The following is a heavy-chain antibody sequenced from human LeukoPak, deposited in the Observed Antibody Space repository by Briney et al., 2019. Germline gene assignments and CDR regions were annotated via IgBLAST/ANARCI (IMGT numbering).Heavy chain of an antibody. D-gene: IGHD3-22*01. CDR2: ISYGGSP. Sequence: PSETLSLTCTVSGGSISSGPYYWGWVRQPPGKGLEWIGSISYGGSPYYNPSLQSRVTISADTSKNQFSLKLSSVTAADTAVYYCARDSDSESSYFDYWGQGTLVTVSS. CDR3: ARDSDSESSYFDY. V-gene: IGHV4-39*07. CDR1: GGSISSGPYY. J-gene: IGHJ4*02.